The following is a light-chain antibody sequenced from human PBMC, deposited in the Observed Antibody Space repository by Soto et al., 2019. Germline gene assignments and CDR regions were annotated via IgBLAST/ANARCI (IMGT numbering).Light chain of an antibody. CDR3: SSYTSSSTLVV. V-gene: IGLV2-14*03. Sequence: QSVLTQPASVSGSPGQSITISCTGTSSDVGGYNYVSWYQHHPGKAPKLMIYDVSNRPSGVSNRFSGSKSGNTASRTISGLQAEDEADYYCSSYTSSSTLVVFGGGTKLTVL. J-gene: IGLJ2*01. CDR1: SSDVGGYNY. CDR2: DVS.